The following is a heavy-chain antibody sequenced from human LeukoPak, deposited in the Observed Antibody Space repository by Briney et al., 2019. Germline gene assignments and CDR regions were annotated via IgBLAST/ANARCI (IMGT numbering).Heavy chain of an antibody. CDR1: GYTFGDYA. CDR2: IRSKAYGETA. J-gene: IGHJ4*02. CDR3: TRDRGAYNLYDY. Sequence: GGSLRLSCTASGYTFGDYAMSWIRQAPGKGLEWVGFIRSKAYGETADYAASVKGRFTISRDDSKAIAYLQMNSLKTEDTAVYHCTRDRGAYNLYDYWGQGTLVTVCS. V-gene: IGHV3-49*03. D-gene: IGHD1-1*01.